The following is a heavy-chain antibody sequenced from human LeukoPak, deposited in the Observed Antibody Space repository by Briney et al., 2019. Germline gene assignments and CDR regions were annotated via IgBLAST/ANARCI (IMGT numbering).Heavy chain of an antibody. CDR2: IIPIFGTA. CDR1: GGTFSSYA. D-gene: IGHD3-3*02. V-gene: IGHV1-69*05. J-gene: IGHJ3*02. CDR3: ARAGFSALDAFDI. Sequence: SVKVSCKASGGTFSSYAISWVRQAPGQGLEWMGGIIPIFGTANYAQKFQGRVTITTDESTSTAYTELSSLRSEDTAVYYCARAGFSALDAFDIWGQGTMVTVSS.